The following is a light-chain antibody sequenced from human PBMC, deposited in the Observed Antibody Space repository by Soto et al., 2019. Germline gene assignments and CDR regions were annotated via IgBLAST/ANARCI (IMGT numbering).Light chain of an antibody. V-gene: IGKV3D-15*01. CDR1: QSVSSK. Sequence: EIVMTQSPVTLSVSPGESATLSYRASQSVSSKVAWYQQKSGQAPRLLIYSASTRATGIPARFSGSGSGTEFTLTISSLQSEDFAVYYCQQYNNWPLTFGGGTKVELK. J-gene: IGKJ4*01. CDR3: QQYNNWPLT. CDR2: SAS.